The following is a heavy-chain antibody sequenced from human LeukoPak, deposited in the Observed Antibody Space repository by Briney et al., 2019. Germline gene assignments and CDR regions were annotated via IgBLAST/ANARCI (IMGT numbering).Heavy chain of an antibody. CDR1: GFTVNWNT. CDR2: SYSTGNT. J-gene: IGHJ6*02. Sequence: PGRSLRLSCVASGFTVNWNTMNWVRQAPGKELEWVSASYSTGNTYYADSVKGRFTMFRDNSENTVYLEMSSLRAEDSAMYYCVRGEKDYYYGLDVWGQGTTVTVSS. D-gene: IGHD1-26*01. CDR3: VRGEKDYYYGLDV. V-gene: IGHV3-53*01.